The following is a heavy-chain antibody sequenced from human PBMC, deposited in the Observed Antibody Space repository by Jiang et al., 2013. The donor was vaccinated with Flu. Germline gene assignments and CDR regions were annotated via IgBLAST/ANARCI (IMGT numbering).Heavy chain of an antibody. J-gene: IGHJ4*02. Sequence: SGAEVKKPGASVKVSCKPSGYTFTVNYIHWLRQAPGQNLEWMGWINPNSGGPKYAQKSQGRVTLTRDTSVSTAYMELSRLTSDDTAVYYCARVGYCTKGVCHNYDFWGQGTLVIVSS. V-gene: IGHV1-2*02. CDR1: GYTFTVNY. D-gene: IGHD2-8*01. CDR3: ARVGYCTKGVCHNYDF. CDR2: INPNSGGP.